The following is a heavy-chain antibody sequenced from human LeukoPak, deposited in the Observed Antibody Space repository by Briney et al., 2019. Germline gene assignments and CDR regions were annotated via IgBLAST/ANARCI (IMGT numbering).Heavy chain of an antibody. D-gene: IGHD5-18*01. CDR1: GFTVSSSY. CDR3: AKGYNYAYEY. CDR2: IYSGGST. J-gene: IGHJ4*02. V-gene: IGHV3-53*01. Sequence: GGSPRLSCAASGFTVSSSYMSWVRQAPGKGLEWVSLIYSGGSTYYAASVKGRFTISRDNSKNTLYLQMNSLRPEDTAVYYCAKGYNYAYEYWGQGTLVTVSS.